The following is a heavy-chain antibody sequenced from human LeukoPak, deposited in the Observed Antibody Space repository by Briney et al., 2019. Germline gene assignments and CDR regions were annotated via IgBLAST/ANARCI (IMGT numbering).Heavy chain of an antibody. D-gene: IGHD3-22*01. CDR1: GVSITSGGSY. J-gene: IGHJ2*01. CDR2: IYYSGST. CDR3: ARTGSSRYYDSSGYYNPSWYFDL. Sequence: PSETLSLTCTVSGVSITSGGSYWSWIRQHPGKGLEWIGYIYYSGSTNYNPSLKSRVTISVDTSKNQFSLKLSSVTAADTAVYYCARTGSSRYYDSSGYYNPSWYFDLWGRGTLVTVSS. V-gene: IGHV4-61*08.